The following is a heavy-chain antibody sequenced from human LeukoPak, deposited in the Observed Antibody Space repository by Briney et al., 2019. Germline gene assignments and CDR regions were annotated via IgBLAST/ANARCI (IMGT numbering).Heavy chain of an antibody. CDR1: GGTFSSYA. D-gene: IGHD6-13*01. V-gene: IGHV1-69*04. CDR3: ARDEDASPGTNPHYYYYGMDV. CDR2: IIPILGIA. J-gene: IGHJ6*02. Sequence: SVKVSCKASGGTFSSYAISWVRQAPGQGLEWMGRIIPILGIANYAQKFQGRVTITADKSTSTAYMELSSLRSEDTAVYYCARDEDASPGTNPHYYYYGMDVWGQGTTVTVSS.